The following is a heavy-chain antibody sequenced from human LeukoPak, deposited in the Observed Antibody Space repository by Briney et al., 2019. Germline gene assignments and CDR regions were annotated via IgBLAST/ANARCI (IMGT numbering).Heavy chain of an antibody. D-gene: IGHD1-1*01. CDR1: GYSLTELS. CDR2: FDPEDGET. CDR3: ATDLKLESAFDI. V-gene: IGHV1-24*01. J-gene: IGHJ3*02. Sequence: GASVKVSCKVSGYSLTELSMHWVRQAPAKGLEWMGGFDPEDGETIYAQKFQGRVTMTEETSTDTAYMELSSVRSEDTAVYYCATDLKLESAFDIWGQGTMVTVSS.